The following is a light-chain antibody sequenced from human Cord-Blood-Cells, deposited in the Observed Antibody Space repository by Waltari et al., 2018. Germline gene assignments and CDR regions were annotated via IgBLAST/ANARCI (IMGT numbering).Light chain of an antibody. J-gene: IGLJ2*01. V-gene: IGLV2-8*01. CDR2: EVH. CDR3: SSYAGSNNLV. Sequence: QSALTQPPSASGSTGQSVTISCTGTSSDGGGYNYVSWYQQHPGKAPKLMIYEVHKRPSGVPDRFSGSKSGNTASLTVSGLQAEDEADYYCSSYAGSNNLVFGGGTKLTVL. CDR1: SSDGGGYNY.